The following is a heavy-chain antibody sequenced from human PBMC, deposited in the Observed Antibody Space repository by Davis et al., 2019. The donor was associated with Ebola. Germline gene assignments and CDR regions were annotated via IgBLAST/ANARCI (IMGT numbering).Heavy chain of an antibody. V-gene: IGHV3-11*05. Sequence: GGSLRLSCAASGFSFSDYYMSWIRQAPGKGLDLISYISDTSSFTKYADSVKGRFTISRDNSRNTLYLQMNGLRVEDTAIYYCAKDTSNIWFDIWGQGTMVTVSS. CDR2: ISDTSSFT. D-gene: IGHD1-26*01. CDR1: GFSFSDYY. J-gene: IGHJ3*02. CDR3: AKDTSNIWFDI.